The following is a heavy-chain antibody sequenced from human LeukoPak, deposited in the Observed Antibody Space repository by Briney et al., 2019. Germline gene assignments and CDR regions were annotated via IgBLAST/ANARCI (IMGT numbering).Heavy chain of an antibody. D-gene: IGHD6-6*01. CDR1: GFTFSSHG. V-gene: IGHV3-30*03. CDR2: ISYDGSYK. Sequence: PGGSLRLSCAASGFTFSSHGMHWVRQAPGKGLEWVAVISYDGSYKYYADSVKGRFTISRDNSKNTLYLQMNSLRAEDTAVYYCARVARGDSSSPGDYWGQGTLVTVSS. J-gene: IGHJ4*02. CDR3: ARVARGDSSSPGDY.